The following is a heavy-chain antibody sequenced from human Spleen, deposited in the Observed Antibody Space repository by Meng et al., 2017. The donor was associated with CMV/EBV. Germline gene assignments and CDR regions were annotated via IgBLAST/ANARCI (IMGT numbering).Heavy chain of an antibody. CDR1: GYTFTGYY. J-gene: IGHJ5*02. CDR3: ARDPNYFNWFDP. D-gene: IGHD1-7*01. Sequence: ASVKVSCKASGYTFTGYYMHWVRQAPGQGLEWMGWINPNSGGSTTYAQKFQGRVTMTRDTSTSTVYMELSFLRSEDTAVYFCARDPNYFNWFDPWGQGTLVTVSS. CDR2: INPNSGGST. V-gene: IGHV1-46*01.